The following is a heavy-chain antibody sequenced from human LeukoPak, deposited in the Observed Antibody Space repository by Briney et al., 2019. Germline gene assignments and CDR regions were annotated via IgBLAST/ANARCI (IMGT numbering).Heavy chain of an antibody. CDR3: ARQEDSSGYYYYY. J-gene: IGHJ4*02. CDR2: INPSGGYT. CDR1: GYTFTNYY. V-gene: IGHV1-46*01. Sequence: ASVKVSCKASGYTFTNYYMHWVRQAPGQGLEWMGIINPSGGYTTYAQKFQGRVTMARDTSTSTVSMELSSLRSEDTAVYFCARQEDSSGYYYYYWGQETLVTVSS. D-gene: IGHD3-22*01.